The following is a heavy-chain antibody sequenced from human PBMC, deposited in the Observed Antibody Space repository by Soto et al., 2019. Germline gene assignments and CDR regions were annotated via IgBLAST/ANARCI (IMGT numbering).Heavy chain of an antibody. J-gene: IGHJ4*02. CDR2: IYYSGST. CDR3: ARLRGDFWSGYLVLFDY. CDR1: GGSISSSSYY. Sequence: SETLSLTCTVSGGSISSSSYYWGWIRQPPGKGLEWIGSIYYSGSTYYNPSLKSRVTISVDTSKNQFSLKLSSVTAADTAFYYCARLRGDFWSGYLVLFDYWGQGTLVTVSS. D-gene: IGHD3-3*01. V-gene: IGHV4-39*07.